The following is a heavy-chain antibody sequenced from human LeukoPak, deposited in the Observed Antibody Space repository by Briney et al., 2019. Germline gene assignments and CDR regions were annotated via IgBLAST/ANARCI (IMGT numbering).Heavy chain of an antibody. J-gene: IGHJ4*02. CDR1: GFTVSSNY. Sequence: GGSLRLSCAASGFTVSSNYMSWVRQAPGKGLEWVSVIYSGGSTYYADSVKGRFTISRDNSKNTLYLQMNNPRAEDTAVFYCAKDGYSAYGSVDYWGQGTLVTVSS. V-gene: IGHV3-53*05. D-gene: IGHD5-12*01. CDR3: AKDGYSAYGSVDY. CDR2: IYSGGST.